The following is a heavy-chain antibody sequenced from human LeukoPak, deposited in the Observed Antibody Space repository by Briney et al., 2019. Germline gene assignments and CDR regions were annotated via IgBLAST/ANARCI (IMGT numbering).Heavy chain of an antibody. J-gene: IGHJ4*02. CDR2: ISYDGSNK. CDR3: ARDTRGDYYFGY. CDR1: GFTFSSYA. D-gene: IGHD2-21*02. V-gene: IGHV3-30-3*01. Sequence: PGGSLRLSCAASGFTFSSYAMHWVRQAPGKGLEWVAVISYDGSNKYYADSVKGRFTISRDNSKNTLYLQMNSLRAEDTAVYYCARDTRGDYYFGYWGQGTLVTVSS.